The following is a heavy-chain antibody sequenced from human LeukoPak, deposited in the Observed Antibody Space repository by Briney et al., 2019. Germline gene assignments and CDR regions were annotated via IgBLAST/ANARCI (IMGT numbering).Heavy chain of an antibody. J-gene: IGHJ4*02. V-gene: IGHV3-21*01. CDR3: ARDRGYSYGRGEIDY. Sequence: GGSLRLSCAASGFTFSSYSMNWVRQAPGKGLEWVSCISTSSSYIYYADSVKGRFTISRDNAKNSLYLQMNSLRAEDTAVYYCARDRGYSYGRGEIDYWGQGTLVTVSS. CDR2: ISTSSSYI. D-gene: IGHD5-18*01. CDR1: GFTFSSYS.